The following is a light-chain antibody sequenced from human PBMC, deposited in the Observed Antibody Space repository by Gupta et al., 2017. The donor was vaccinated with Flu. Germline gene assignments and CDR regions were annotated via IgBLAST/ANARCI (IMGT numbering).Light chain of an antibody. Sequence: ASNLELGVPSRFSGSGSGTDFTFTITSLQPEDVATYYCLQVGGLPRTFGQGTRMEIK. CDR2: AS. CDR3: LQVGGLPRT. J-gene: IGKJ2*01. V-gene: IGKV1-33*01.